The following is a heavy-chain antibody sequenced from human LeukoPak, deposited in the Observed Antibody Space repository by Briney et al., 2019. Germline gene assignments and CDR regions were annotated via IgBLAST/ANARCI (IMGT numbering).Heavy chain of an antibody. CDR1: GGSFSGYY. J-gene: IGHJ3*02. Sequence: SETLSLTCAVYGGSFSGYYWSWIRQPPGKGLEWIGYIYYSGSTYYNPSLKSRVTISVDTSKNQFSLKLSSVTAADTAVYYCARGEAGYDAFDIWGQGTMVTVSS. CDR3: ARGEAGYDAFDI. V-gene: IGHV4-59*12. D-gene: IGHD5-12*01. CDR2: IYYSGST.